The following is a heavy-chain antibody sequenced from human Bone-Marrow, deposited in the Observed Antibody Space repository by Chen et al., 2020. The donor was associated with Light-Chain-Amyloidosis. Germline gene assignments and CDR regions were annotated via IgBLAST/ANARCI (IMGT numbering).Heavy chain of an antibody. J-gene: IGHJ4*02. CDR2: INENGREQ. CDR1: VFAFSGSW. D-gene: IGHD3-16*01. Sequence: EVQLVESGGGLVQRGGSLRLSCAASVFAFSGSWMSWVRQAPGKGLEWVADINENGREQNYVDSVKGRFTISRDNARNSLHLQLNSLRADDTAVYYCARGSTLIRGWGQGTLVTVSS. CDR3: ARGSTLIRG. V-gene: IGHV3-7*03.